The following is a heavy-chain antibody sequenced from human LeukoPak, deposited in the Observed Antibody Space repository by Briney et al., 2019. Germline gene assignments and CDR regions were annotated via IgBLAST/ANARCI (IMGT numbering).Heavy chain of an antibody. V-gene: IGHV3-49*04. J-gene: IGHJ6*03. CDR3: TRDPRFFWSGYYGNYYYYYMDV. CDR1: GFTFGDYA. CDR2: IRSKAYGGTT. D-gene: IGHD3-3*01. Sequence: AGGSLRLSCTASGFTFGDYAMSWVRQAPGKGLEWVGFIRSKAYGGTTEYAASVKGRFTISRDDSKSIAYLQMNSLKTEDTAVYYCTRDPRFFWSGYYGNYYYYYMDVWGKGTTVTVSS.